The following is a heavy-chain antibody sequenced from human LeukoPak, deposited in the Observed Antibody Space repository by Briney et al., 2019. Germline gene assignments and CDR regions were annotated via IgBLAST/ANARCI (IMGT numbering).Heavy chain of an antibody. D-gene: IGHD3-9*01. Sequence: GGSLRLSCVASGFTFSSYAMHWVRQAPGKGLEWVAVISYDGSNKYYADSVKGRFTISRDNSKNTLYLQMNSLRAEDTAVYYCARGQFDWLYIFDYWGQGTLVTVSS. CDR2: ISYDGSNK. V-gene: IGHV3-30*04. CDR1: GFTFSSYA. CDR3: ARGQFDWLYIFDY. J-gene: IGHJ4*02.